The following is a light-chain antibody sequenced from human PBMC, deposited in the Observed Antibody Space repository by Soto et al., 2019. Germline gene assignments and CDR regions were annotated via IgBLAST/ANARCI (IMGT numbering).Light chain of an antibody. CDR3: SSYTTSNTRQIV. J-gene: IGLJ1*01. Sequence: QSVRTQPASGSGSPGQSITISCTGTSSDVGGYNYVSWYQQHPGKAPKFMIYDVSNRPSGVSNRFSGSKSGNAASLTISGLQAEVEADYDCSSYTTSNTRQIVFGTGTKVTVL. V-gene: IGLV2-14*01. CDR1: SSDVGGYNY. CDR2: DVS.